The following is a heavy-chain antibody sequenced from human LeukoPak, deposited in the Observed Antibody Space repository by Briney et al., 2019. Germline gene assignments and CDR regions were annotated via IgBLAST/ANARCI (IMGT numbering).Heavy chain of an antibody. D-gene: IGHD2-2*01. CDR2: ISGSRGST. J-gene: IGHJ4*02. Sequence: GGPLRLSCEATGFTFSSYAMSCVRQAPGKGLEWVSTISGSRGSTYYADSVKGRFTISRDNFKNTLYLQMNSLKVEDTAVHYCAKDQCSSSSLLQCRYFDYWGQGTLVTGSS. CDR1: GFTFSSYA. V-gene: IGHV3-23*01. CDR3: AKDQCSSSSLLQCRYFDY.